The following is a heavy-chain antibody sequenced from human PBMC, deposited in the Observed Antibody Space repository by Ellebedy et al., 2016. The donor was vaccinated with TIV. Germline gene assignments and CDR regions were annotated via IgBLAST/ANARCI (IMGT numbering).Heavy chain of an antibody. D-gene: IGHD6-13*01. Sequence: GGSLRLSXKGSGYSFTSYWIGWVRQMPGKGLEWMGIIYPGDSDTRYSPSFQGQVTISADKSISTAYLQWSSLKASDTAMYYCARQPDSSSWESEDDAFDIWGQGTMVTVSS. CDR3: ARQPDSSSWESEDDAFDI. CDR2: IYPGDSDT. V-gene: IGHV5-51*01. J-gene: IGHJ3*02. CDR1: GYSFTSYW.